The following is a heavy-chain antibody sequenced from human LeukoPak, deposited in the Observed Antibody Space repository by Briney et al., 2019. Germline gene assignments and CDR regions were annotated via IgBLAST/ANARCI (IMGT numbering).Heavy chain of an antibody. J-gene: IGHJ5*02. CDR1: GYTFTGYY. V-gene: IGHV1-2*04. CDR2: INPNSGGT. Sequence: ASVKVSCKASGYTFTGYYMHWVRQAPGQGLEWMGWINPNSGGTNYAQQSQGWVTMTRDPSISTAYMELSRPRPDDTAVYYCARDARPGGFDPWGQGSLVTVSS. CDR3: ARDARPGGFDP.